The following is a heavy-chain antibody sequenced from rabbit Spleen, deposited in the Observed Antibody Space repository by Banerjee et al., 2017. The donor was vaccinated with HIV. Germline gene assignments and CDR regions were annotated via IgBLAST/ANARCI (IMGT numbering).Heavy chain of an antibody. D-gene: IGHD1-1*01. CDR1: GFSFNNIYW. CDR3: ARDSGANAYIDVYFNL. Sequence: QELLEESGGDLVKPEGSLTLTCTASGFSFNNIYWICWVRQAPGKGLEWITCIDTGDGDTYYANWAKGRFTISKTSSTTVTLQMTSLTAADTATYFCARDSGANAYIDVYFNLWGPGTLVTVS. V-gene: IGHV1S45*01. CDR2: IDTGDGDT. J-gene: IGHJ4*01.